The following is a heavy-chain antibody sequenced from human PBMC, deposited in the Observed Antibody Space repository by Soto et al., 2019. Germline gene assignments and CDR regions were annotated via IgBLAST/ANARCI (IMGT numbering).Heavy chain of an antibody. CDR1: GFTFSSYS. CDR2: ISSSSSYI. D-gene: IGHD3-3*01. Sequence: GGSLRLSCAASGFTFSSYSMNWVRQAPGKGLEWVSSISSSSSYIYYADSVKGRFTISRDNAKNSLYLQMNSLRAEDTAVYYCATSSSHLNSYYDFWSGYYAHFDYWGQGTLVTVSS. J-gene: IGHJ4*02. CDR3: ATSSSHLNSYYDFWSGYYAHFDY. V-gene: IGHV3-21*01.